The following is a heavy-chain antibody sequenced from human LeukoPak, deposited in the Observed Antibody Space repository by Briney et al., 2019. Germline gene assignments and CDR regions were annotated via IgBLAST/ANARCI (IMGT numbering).Heavy chain of an antibody. CDR1: GYTFTGYY. CDR3: ARVGTTVVTPQE. CDR2: INPDSGGT. J-gene: IGHJ4*02. D-gene: IGHD4-23*01. V-gene: IGHV1-2*02. Sequence: ASVKVSCKASGYTFTGYYMHWVRQAPGQGLEWMGWINPDSGGTNYAQKFQGRVTMTRDTSISTAYMELSRLRSDDTAVYYCARVGTTVVTPQEWGQGTLVTVSS.